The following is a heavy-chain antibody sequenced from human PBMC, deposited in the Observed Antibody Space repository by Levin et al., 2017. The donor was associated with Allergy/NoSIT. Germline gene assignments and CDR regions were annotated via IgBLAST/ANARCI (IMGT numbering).Heavy chain of an antibody. CDR2: ISYDGSNK. J-gene: IGHJ4*02. Sequence: GGSLRLSCAASGFTFSSYGMHWVRQAPGKGLEWVAVISYDGSNKYYADSVKGRFTISRDNSKNTLYLQMNSLRAEDTAVYYCAKIPHSAVAGSDYWGQGTLVTVSS. CDR3: AKIPHSAVAGSDY. CDR1: GFTFSSYG. V-gene: IGHV3-30*18. D-gene: IGHD6-19*01.